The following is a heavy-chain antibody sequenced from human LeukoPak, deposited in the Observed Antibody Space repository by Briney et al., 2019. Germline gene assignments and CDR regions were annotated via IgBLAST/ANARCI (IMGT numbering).Heavy chain of an antibody. CDR1: GGSFSGYY. D-gene: IGHD3-10*01. CDR2: IHYSGST. V-gene: IGHV4-34*01. CDR3: ARLRIGEPFDY. J-gene: IGHJ4*02. Sequence: SETLSLTCAVYGGSFSGYYWGWIRQPPGKGLEYIGSIHYSGSTYYNPSLKSRVTISVDTSKNQFSLSLSSVTAADAAVYYCARLRIGEPFDYWGQGTLVTVSS.